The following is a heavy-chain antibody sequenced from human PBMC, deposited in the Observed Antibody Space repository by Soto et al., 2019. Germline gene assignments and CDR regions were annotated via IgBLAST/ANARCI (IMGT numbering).Heavy chain of an antibody. Sequence: GGSLRLSCAASGFTFSSYSMNWVRQAPGKGLEWVSSISSSSSYIYYADSVKGRFTISRDNAKNSLYLQMNSLRAEDTAVYYCARPPYYYDTSGLAYWGQGTLVTAPQ. CDR1: GFTFSSYS. J-gene: IGHJ4*02. CDR2: ISSSSSYI. V-gene: IGHV3-21*01. D-gene: IGHD3-22*01. CDR3: ARPPYYYDTSGLAY.